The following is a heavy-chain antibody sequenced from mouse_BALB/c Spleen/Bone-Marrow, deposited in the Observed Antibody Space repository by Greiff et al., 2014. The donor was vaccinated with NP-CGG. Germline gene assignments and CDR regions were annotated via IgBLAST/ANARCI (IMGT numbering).Heavy chain of an antibody. CDR3: AIYYYGSSGFAY. J-gene: IGHJ3*01. D-gene: IGHD1-1*01. V-gene: IGHV14-3*02. CDR1: GFNIKDTY. Sequence: QLQQSGAELVKPGASVKLSCTASGFNIKDTYMHWVKQRPEQGLEWIGRIDPANGNTKYDPKFQGKATITADTSPNTAYLQXSSLTSEDTAVYYCAIYYYGSSGFAYWGQGTLVTVSA. CDR2: IDPANGNT.